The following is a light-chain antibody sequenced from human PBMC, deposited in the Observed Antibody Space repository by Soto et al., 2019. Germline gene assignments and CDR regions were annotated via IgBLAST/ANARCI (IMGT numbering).Light chain of an antibody. Sequence: DIQMTQSPSTLPASVGDRVTITCRASQSISFWLAWYQQKTRSAPNLLIYDASTLDGGVPSRLSGSGYGKVFTLSISNLQPDDFASYYCQQYNSCPLTFGGGTKV. V-gene: IGKV1-5*01. CDR3: QQYNSCPLT. CDR2: DAS. CDR1: QSISFW. J-gene: IGKJ4*01.